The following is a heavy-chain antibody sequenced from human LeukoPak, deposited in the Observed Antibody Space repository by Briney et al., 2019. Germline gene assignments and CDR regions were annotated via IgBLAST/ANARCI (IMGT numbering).Heavy chain of an antibody. V-gene: IGHV4-34*01. D-gene: IGHD6-6*01. Sequence: SETLSLTCAVYGGSFSGYYWSWIRQPPGKGLEWIGEINHSGSTNYNPSLKSRVTISVDTSKNQFSLKLSSVTAADTAVYYCARGLQYSSSSGIDCWGQGTLVTVSS. CDR2: INHSGST. CDR1: GGSFSGYY. J-gene: IGHJ4*02. CDR3: ARGLQYSSSSGIDC.